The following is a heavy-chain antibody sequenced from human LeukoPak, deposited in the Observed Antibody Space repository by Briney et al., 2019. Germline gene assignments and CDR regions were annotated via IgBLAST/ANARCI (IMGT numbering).Heavy chain of an antibody. J-gene: IGHJ4*02. CDR3: ARGSGSSMPGGLYGYGYRY. D-gene: IGHD5-18*01. CDR1: GGSISSYY. CDR2: IYDSGST. V-gene: IGHV4-59*01. Sequence: SETLSLTCTVSGGSISSYYWSWIRQPPGKGLEWIGYIYDSGSTNYNPSLKSRVTISVDTSKNQFSLKLSSVTAADTAVYYCARGSGSSMPGGLYGYGYRYWGQGTLVTVSS.